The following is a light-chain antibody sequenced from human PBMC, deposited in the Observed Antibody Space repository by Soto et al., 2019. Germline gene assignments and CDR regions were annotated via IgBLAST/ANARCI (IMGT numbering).Light chain of an antibody. CDR2: DDS. CDR1: NIGSKT. J-gene: IGLJ3*02. Sequence: SYELTQPPSVSVAPGQTARITCGGNNIGSKTVHWYQRKPGQAPVVVVFDDSDRPSGIPDRFSGSNSGNTPTLTISRVEAGDEADYYRQVWDSDTDHVVFGGGTKLTVL. CDR3: QVWDSDTDHVV. V-gene: IGLV3-21*02.